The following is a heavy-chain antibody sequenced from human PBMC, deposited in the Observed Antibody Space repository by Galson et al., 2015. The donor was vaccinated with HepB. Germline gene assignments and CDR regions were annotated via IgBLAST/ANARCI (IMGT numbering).Heavy chain of an antibody. V-gene: IGHV4-30-2*01. CDR2: IYDSGNS. CDR1: GASISSGSYS. CDR3: ARDLSGDYAQGFVV. Sequence: TLSLTCAVSGASISSGSYSWNWIRQPPGKGLEWIGYIYDSGNSYYNPSLKSRVSISVDRSKNQFSLKLSAVTAADTAVYYCARDLSGDYAQGFVVWGQGTLVTVSS. J-gene: IGHJ4*02. D-gene: IGHD4-17*01.